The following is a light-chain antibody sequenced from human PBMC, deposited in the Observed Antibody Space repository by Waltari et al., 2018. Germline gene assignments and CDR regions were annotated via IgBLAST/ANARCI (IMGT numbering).Light chain of an antibody. Sequence: LMTQSPDSLAVSLCERATITCKPRQSVLYSSNNKNYLAWYQQKPGQPPKLLIYWASTRESGVPDRFSGSGSGTDFTLTISSLQAEDVAVYYCQQYYSTPFTFGPGTKVDIK. CDR2: WAS. CDR3: QQYYSTPFT. V-gene: IGKV4-1*01. CDR1: QSVLYSSNNKNY. J-gene: IGKJ3*01.